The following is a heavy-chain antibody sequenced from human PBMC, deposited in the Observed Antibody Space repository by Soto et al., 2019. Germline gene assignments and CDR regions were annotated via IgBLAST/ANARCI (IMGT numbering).Heavy chain of an antibody. CDR2: INHSGST. Sequence: TSETLSLTCAVYGGSFSGYYWSWIRQPPGKGLEWIGEINHSGSTNYNPSLKSRVTISVDTSKNQFSLKLSSVTAADTAVYYCARAGSQGITGTILLAHVIDYWGQGTLVTVSS. CDR1: GGSFSGYY. D-gene: IGHD1-7*01. CDR3: ARAGSQGITGTILLAHVIDY. J-gene: IGHJ4*02. V-gene: IGHV4-34*01.